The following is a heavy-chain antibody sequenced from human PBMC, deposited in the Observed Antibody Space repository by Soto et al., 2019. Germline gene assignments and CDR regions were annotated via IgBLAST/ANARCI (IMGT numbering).Heavy chain of an antibody. CDR3: ARQMGYDFWSGQYGLMDV. CDR2: INHSGST. CDR1: GGSFSGYS. J-gene: IGHJ6*03. Sequence: SETLSLTCAVYGGSFSGYSWNWIRQPPGKGLEWIGGINHSGSTNYNPSLKSRVTISVDTSKNQFSLKLSSVTAADTAVYYCARQMGYDFWSGQYGLMDVWGKGTTVTVSS. V-gene: IGHV4-34*01. D-gene: IGHD3-3*01.